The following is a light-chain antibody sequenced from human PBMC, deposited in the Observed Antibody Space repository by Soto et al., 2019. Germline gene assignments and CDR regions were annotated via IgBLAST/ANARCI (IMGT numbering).Light chain of an antibody. CDR1: QSVITY. CDR2: DAS. J-gene: IGKJ5*01. CDR3: QQRSNLVS. V-gene: IGKV3-11*01. Sequence: EIVLTQSPATLSLSPGERATLSCRASQSVITYLGWYQQKPGQXPXXLISDASTRASGVPARFSGSGSGTEFTLTISSLEPEDFAVYYCQQRSNLVSFGPGTRLEIK.